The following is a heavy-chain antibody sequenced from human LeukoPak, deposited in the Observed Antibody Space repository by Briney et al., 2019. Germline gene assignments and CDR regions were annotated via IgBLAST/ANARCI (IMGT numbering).Heavy chain of an antibody. CDR3: ARHGSGGTPPYWYFDL. V-gene: IGHV4-61*02. CDR1: GGSISSGSYY. D-gene: IGHD2-15*01. CDR2: IYTSGST. J-gene: IGHJ2*01. Sequence: PSETLSLTCTVSGGSISSGSYYWSWIRQPAGKGLEWIGRIYTSGSTNYNPSLKSRVTISVDTSKNQFSLKLSSVTAADTAVYYCARHGSGGTPPYWYFDLWGRGTLVTVSS.